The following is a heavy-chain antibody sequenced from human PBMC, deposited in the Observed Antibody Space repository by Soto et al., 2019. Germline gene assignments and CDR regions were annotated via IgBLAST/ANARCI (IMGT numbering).Heavy chain of an antibody. CDR1: GFTFSSYS. Sequence: EVQLLESGGGLVQPGGSLRLSCAASGFTFSSYSMSWVRQAPGKGLEWVSGFRTGGDDATTYYADSVKGRFTISRDNSKNTLYLQMNSLRAEDTAVYYCAKEFSPLYGMDVWGQGTTVTVSS. CDR3: AKEFSPLYGMDV. J-gene: IGHJ6*02. V-gene: IGHV3-23*01. CDR2: FRTGGDDATT.